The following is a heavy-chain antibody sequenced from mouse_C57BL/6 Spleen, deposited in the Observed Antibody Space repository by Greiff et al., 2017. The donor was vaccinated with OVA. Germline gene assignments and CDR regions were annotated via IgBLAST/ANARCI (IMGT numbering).Heavy chain of an antibody. V-gene: IGHV5-9*01. CDR3: ARRGTGYYFDY. D-gene: IGHD4-1*01. J-gene: IGHJ2*01. Sequence: EVKLVESGGGLVKPGGSLKLSCAASGFTFSSYTMSWVRQTPEKRLEWVATISGGGGNTYYPDSVKGRFPISRDNAKNTLYLQMSSLRSEDTALYYCARRGTGYYFDYWGQGTTLTVSS. CDR1: GFTFSSYT. CDR2: ISGGGGNT.